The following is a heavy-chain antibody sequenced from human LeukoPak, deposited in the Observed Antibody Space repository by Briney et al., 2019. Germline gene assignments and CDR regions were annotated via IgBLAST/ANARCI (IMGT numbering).Heavy chain of an antibody. J-gene: IGHJ6*03. CDR1: GGTFSSYA. Sequence: ASVKVSCKASGGTFSSYAISWVRQAPGQGLEWMGWINPNSGGTNYAQKLQGRVTMTRDTSISTAYMELSRLRSDDTAVYYCARGDEYHYYYYYMDVWGKGTTVTVSS. CDR3: ARGDEYHYYYYYMDV. CDR2: INPNSGGT. D-gene: IGHD2-2*02. V-gene: IGHV1-2*02.